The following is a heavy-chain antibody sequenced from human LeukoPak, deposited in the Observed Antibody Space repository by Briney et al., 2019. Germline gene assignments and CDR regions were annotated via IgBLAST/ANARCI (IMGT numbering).Heavy chain of an antibody. V-gene: IGHV2-5*02. Sequence: SGPTLVNPTQTLTLTCTFSGFSLSTSGVGVGWIRQPPGKALEWLALIYWDDDKRYSPSLKSRLTITKDTSKNQVVLTMTNMDPVDTATYYCAHRRTETLRYFDWYFDYWGLGTLVTVSS. CDR1: GFSLSTSGVG. CDR3: AHRRTETLRYFDWYFDY. CDR2: IYWDDDK. J-gene: IGHJ4*02. D-gene: IGHD3-9*01.